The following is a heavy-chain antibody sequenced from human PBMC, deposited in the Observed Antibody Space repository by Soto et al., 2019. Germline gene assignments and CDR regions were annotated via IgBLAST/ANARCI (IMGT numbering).Heavy chain of an antibody. J-gene: IGHJ4*02. CDR2: ISYDGSNK. Sequence: QVQLVESGGGVVQPGESLRLSCAASGFTFSMYAMHWVRQAPGKGLEWVAVISYDGSNKYYADSVKGRFTISRDNSKNALYLHMNGLRAEDTAVYYCARGRYCGGGLCLLLGPMISCFDYWGQGTLVTVSS. V-gene: IGHV3-30-3*01. D-gene: IGHD2-15*01. CDR3: ARGRYCGGGLCLLLGPMISCFDY. CDR1: GFTFSMYA.